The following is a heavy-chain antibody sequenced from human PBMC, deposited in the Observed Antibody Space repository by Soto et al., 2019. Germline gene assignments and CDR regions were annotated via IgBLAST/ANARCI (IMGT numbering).Heavy chain of an antibody. CDR1: GFTFGDYT. CDR2: ISWDGGST. V-gene: IGHV3-43*01. J-gene: IGHJ4*02. CDR3: AKDIGDFWSGYLDY. D-gene: IGHD3-3*01. Sequence: PGGSLRLSCAASGFTFGDYTMHWVRQAPGKGLEWVSLISWDGGSTYYADSVKGRFTISRDNSKNSLYLQMNSLRTEDTALYYCAKDIGDFWSGYLDYWGQGTLVTVSS.